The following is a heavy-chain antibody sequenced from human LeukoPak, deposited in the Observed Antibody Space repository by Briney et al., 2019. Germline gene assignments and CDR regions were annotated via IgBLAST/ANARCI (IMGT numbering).Heavy chain of an antibody. CDR3: ARHDSGANAGSY. CDR2: IGTSSSTI. J-gene: IGHJ4*02. V-gene: IGHV3-48*02. Sequence: GGSLRLSCAYPGVIFSVSRINSVAQAPGKGLEWVSYIGTSSSTIYYADSVKGRFTISRDNAKNSLYLQMNSLRDGDTAVYYCARHDSGANAGSYCGQGTLVTVSS. D-gene: IGHD4/OR15-4a*01. CDR1: GVIFSVSR.